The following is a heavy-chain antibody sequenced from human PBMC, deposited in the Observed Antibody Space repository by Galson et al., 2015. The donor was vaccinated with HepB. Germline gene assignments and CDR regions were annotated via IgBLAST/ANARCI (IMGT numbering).Heavy chain of an antibody. CDR3: ARSYYDNSGYYFSAWRYTHTLAFDI. CDR2: MNPNSGNT. Sequence: SVKVSCKASGYTFTSYDINRVRQATGQGLEWMGWMNPNSGNTGYAQKFQGRVTMTRNTSISTAYMELSSLRSEDTAVYFCARSYYDNSGYYFSAWRYTHTLAFDIWGQGTMVTVSS. J-gene: IGHJ3*02. CDR1: GYTFTSYD. D-gene: IGHD3-22*01. V-gene: IGHV1-8*01.